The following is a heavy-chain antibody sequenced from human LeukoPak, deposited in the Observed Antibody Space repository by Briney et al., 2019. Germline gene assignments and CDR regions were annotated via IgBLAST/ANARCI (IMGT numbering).Heavy chain of an antibody. J-gene: IGHJ3*02. CDR3: ARAGVWDYDDSSGYHNAAFDI. D-gene: IGHD3-22*01. Sequence: SETLSLTCTVSGGSISSSSYYWGWIRQPPGKGLEWIGSIYYSGSTYYNPSLKSRVTISVDTSKNQFSLKLSSVTAADTAVYYCARAGVWDYDDSSGYHNAAFDIWGQGTMVTVSS. V-gene: IGHV4-39*07. CDR2: IYYSGST. CDR1: GGSISSSSYY.